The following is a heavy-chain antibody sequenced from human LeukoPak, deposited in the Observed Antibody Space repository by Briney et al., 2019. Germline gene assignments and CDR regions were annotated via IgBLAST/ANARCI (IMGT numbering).Heavy chain of an antibody. D-gene: IGHD6-19*01. J-gene: IGHJ4*02. Sequence: SETLSLTCAVYGGSFSGYYWSWTRQPPGKGLEWIGEINHSGSTNYNPSLKSRVTISVDTSKNQFSLKLSSVTAADTAVYYCAREVAVAGLLDYWGQGTLVTVSS. CDR1: GGSFSGYY. CDR3: AREVAVAGLLDY. V-gene: IGHV4-34*01. CDR2: INHSGST.